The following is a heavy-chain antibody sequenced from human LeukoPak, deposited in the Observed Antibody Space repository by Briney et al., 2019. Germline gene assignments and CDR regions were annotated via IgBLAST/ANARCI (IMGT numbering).Heavy chain of an antibody. V-gene: IGHV1-18*01. CDR3: ARGWELRGYSSGWYNY. D-gene: IGHD6-19*01. J-gene: IGHJ4*02. CDR1: GYTFTSYG. CDR2: ISAYNGNT. Sequence: GASVKVSCKASGYTFTSYGISWVRQAPGQGLEWMGWISAYNGNTNYAQKLQGRVTMTTDTSTSTAYMELRSLRSDDTAVYYCARGWELRGYSSGWYNYWGQGTLVTVSS.